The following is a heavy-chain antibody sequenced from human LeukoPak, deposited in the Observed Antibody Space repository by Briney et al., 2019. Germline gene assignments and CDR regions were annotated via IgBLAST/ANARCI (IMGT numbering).Heavy chain of an antibody. CDR1: GGSISSYY. CDR2: IYYSGST. J-gene: IGHJ4*02. CDR3: ARGSSGDYPPGNY. Sequence: PSETLSLTCTVSGGSISSYYWSWMRQPPGKRLEWIGYIYYSGSTNYNASLKSRVTISIDTSNNQFSLKLSSVTAADTAVYYCARGSSGDYPPGNYWGQGTLVTVSS. V-gene: IGHV4-59*01. D-gene: IGHD4-17*01.